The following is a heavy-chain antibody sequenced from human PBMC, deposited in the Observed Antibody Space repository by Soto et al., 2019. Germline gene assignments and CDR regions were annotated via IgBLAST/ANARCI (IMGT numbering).Heavy chain of an antibody. D-gene: IGHD6-19*01. Sequence: ASVKVSCKTSGGTFSTYAIYWVRQSPGQGLEWMGAIIPLFGTADYAQKFQGRVTITADESTSTAYMELSSLRSEDTAVYYCARPKGSYSSGYYYFDYWGQGTLVTVSS. CDR2: IIPLFGTA. V-gene: IGHV1-69*13. J-gene: IGHJ4*02. CDR1: GGTFSTYA. CDR3: ARPKGSYSSGYYYFDY.